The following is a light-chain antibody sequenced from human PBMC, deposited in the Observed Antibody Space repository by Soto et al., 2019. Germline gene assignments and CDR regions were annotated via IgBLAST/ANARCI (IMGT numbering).Light chain of an antibody. CDR1: QGVSSK. J-gene: IGKJ1*01. CDR3: QQYGSSSWT. V-gene: IGKV3-20*01. CDR2: GVS. Sequence: EIVMTQSPATLSVSPGERAALSCGASQGVSSKLAWFQQKPGQAPSRLIYGVSTRATGVPDRFSGSGSGTHSTLTISRLEPEDFAVYYCQQYGSSSWTFGQGTKVDIK.